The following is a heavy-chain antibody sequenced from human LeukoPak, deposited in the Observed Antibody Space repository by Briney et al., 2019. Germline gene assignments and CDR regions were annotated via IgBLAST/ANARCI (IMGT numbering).Heavy chain of an antibody. CDR3: ARVRGVDFDY. J-gene: IGHJ4*02. CDR2: INSDGSST. V-gene: IGHV3-74*01. CDR1: GFTFSSYW. Sequence: GGSLRLSCAASGFTFSSYWMHWVRQVPARGLVWVSRINSDGSSTSYADSVKGRFTISRDNAKKTVYLQMNSLRAEDTAVYYCARVRGVDFDYWGQGTLVTVSS. D-gene: IGHD3-10*01.